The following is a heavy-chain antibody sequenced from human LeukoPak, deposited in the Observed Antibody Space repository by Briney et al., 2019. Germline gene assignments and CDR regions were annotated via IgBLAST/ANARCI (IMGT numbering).Heavy chain of an antibody. D-gene: IGHD3-22*01. Sequence: GESLKISCKGSGYSFTSDWIGWVRQMPGKGLEWMGIIYPGDSDTRYSPSFQGQVTISADKSISTAYLQWSSLKASDTAMYYCARTYYYDSSGYSTAFDYWGQGTLVTVSS. V-gene: IGHV5-51*03. CDR3: ARTYYYDSSGYSTAFDY. CDR1: GYSFTSDW. J-gene: IGHJ4*02. CDR2: IYPGDSDT.